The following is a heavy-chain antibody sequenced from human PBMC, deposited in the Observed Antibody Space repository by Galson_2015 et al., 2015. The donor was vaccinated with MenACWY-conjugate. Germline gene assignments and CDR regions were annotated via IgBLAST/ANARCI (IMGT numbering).Heavy chain of an antibody. J-gene: IGHJ6*02. D-gene: IGHD1-26*01. CDR2: ISPIDSTT. CDR3: ARHPPGGRGMDV. V-gene: IGHV5-51*01. Sequence: ISPIDSTTRYSPAFEGRVTISADNSITTAYLQWNSLQASDTAMYYCARHPPGGRGMDVWGQGTTVTVSS.